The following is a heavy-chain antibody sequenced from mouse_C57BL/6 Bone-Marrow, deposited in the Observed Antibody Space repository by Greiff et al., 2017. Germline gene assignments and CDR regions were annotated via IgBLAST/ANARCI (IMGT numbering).Heavy chain of an antibody. V-gene: IGHV5-17*01. J-gene: IGHJ2*01. CDR2: ISSGSSTI. CDR3: ERHLDDLDY. CDR1: GFTFSDYG. Sequence: EVQRVESGGGLVKPGGSLKLSCAASGFTFSDYGMHWVRQAPEKGLEWVAYISSGSSTIYYADKVKGRFTFSRDNSTNTLYLQMTSLRSEDTAGYYCERHLDDLDYWGQGTTLTVAS.